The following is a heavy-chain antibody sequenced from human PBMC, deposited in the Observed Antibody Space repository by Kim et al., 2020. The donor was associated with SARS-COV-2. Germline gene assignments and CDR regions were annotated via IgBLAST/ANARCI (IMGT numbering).Heavy chain of an antibody. J-gene: IGHJ6*02. D-gene: IGHD1-26*01. CDR3: ARAEWELLLYYYYGMDV. V-gene: IGHV3-48*01. CDR2: ISGTSSTI. Sequence: GGSLRRSCAASGFTFSSYSMNWVRQAPGKGLEWVSYISGTSSTIYYADSVKGRFTISRDNAKNSLYLQMNSLRAEDTAVYYCARAEWELLLYYYYGMDVWGQGTTVTVSS. CDR1: GFTFSSYS.